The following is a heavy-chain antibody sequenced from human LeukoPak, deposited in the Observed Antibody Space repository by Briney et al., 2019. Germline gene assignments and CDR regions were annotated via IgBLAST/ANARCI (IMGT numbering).Heavy chain of an antibody. CDR3: ARAENSGSGGLDP. CDR2: ISYDGSNK. D-gene: IGHD2-15*01. V-gene: IGHV3-30*04. J-gene: IGHJ5*02. Sequence: PGGSLRLSCAAPGFTFSSYAMHWVRQAPGKGLEWVAVISYDGSNKYYADSVKGRFTISRDNSKNTLYLDMSSLRADDTAVYYCARAENSGSGGLDPWGQGTLVTVSS. CDR1: GFTFSSYA.